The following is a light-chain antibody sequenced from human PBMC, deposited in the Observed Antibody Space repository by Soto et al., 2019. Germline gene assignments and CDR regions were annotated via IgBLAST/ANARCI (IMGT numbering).Light chain of an antibody. CDR1: RAFTSY. J-gene: IGKJ4*01. CDR2: AGT. Sequence: IQLPQSPSSLFASVEAKVTIPCRASRAFTSYLPWFKKKPGKAPNLLIYAGTSLQSGVPSRFSGSGSGTEFTLTISSLQPEDFATYYCQQLHVYPSTFGGGTKVE. V-gene: IGKV1-9*01. CDR3: QQLHVYPST.